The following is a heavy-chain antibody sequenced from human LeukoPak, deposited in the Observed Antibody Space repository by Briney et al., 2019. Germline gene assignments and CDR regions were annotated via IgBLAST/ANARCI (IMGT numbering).Heavy chain of an antibody. CDR3: ARVRVGATRPFDY. V-gene: IGHV4-30-2*01. D-gene: IGHD1-26*01. Sequence: SETLSLTCTVSGGSTSSGDYFWSWIRQPPGKGLEWIGYIYHSGSTYYDPSLKSRVTISVDRSKDQFSLKLTSVTAADTAVYYCARVRVGATRPFDYWGQGTLVTVSS. J-gene: IGHJ4*02. CDR1: GGSTSSGDYF. CDR2: IYHSGST.